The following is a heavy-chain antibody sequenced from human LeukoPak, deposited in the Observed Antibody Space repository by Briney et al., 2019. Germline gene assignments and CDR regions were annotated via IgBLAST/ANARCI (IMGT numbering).Heavy chain of an antibody. CDR2: MNPNSGNT. J-gene: IGHJ6*03. CDR1: GYTFTSYD. V-gene: IGHV1-8*01. CDR3: ARGQGYDLWSGYYQDQNTPQYYYYMDV. Sequence: ASVKVSCKASGYTFTSYDINWVRQATGQGLEWMGWMNPNSGNTGYAQKFQGRVTMTRNTSISTAYMELSSLRSEDTAVYYCARGQGYDLWSGYYQDQNTPQYYYYMDVWGKGTTVTVSS. D-gene: IGHD3-3*01.